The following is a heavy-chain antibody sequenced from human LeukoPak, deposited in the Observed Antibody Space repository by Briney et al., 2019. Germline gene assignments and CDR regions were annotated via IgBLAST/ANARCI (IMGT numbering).Heavy chain of an antibody. V-gene: IGHV3-74*01. CDR2: INGDGSST. D-gene: IGHD1-1*01. J-gene: IGHJ3*02. CDR3: ARGGLNALEAFDI. Sequence: GGSRRLSCAASGFTFSSYWMHWVRQSPGKGLVWVSRINGDGSSTRYADSVKGRFTISRDNAKNTLYLQMNSLRAEDTAVYYCARGGLNALEAFDIWGQGTLVTVCS. CDR1: GFTFSSYW.